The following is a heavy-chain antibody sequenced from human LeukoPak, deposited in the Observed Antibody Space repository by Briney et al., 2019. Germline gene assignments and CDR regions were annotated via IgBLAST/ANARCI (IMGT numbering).Heavy chain of an antibody. Sequence: PSETLSLTCTVSGDSTSRYYWSWVRQPPGQGLEFIGYIFYTGITNYNPSLKSRVTMSVDSSKNQLSLQLTSVTAADTAVYFCAGDRSTRYNWNLPLDYWGQGTLVTVSS. CDR3: AGDRSTRYNWNLPLDY. CDR2: IFYTGIT. CDR1: GDSTSRYY. D-gene: IGHD1-20*01. J-gene: IGHJ4*02. V-gene: IGHV4-59*01.